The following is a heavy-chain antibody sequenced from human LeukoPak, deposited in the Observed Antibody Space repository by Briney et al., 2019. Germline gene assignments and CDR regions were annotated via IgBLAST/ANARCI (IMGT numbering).Heavy chain of an antibody. J-gene: IGHJ5*02. CDR1: GGSISSYY. V-gene: IGHV4-39*01. CDR3: VAGTAMVMDWFDP. D-gene: IGHD5-18*01. CDR2: IYYSGST. Sequence: SETLSLTCTVSGGSISSYYWGWIRQPPGKGLEWIGSIYYSGSTYYNPSLKSRVTISVDTSKNQFSLKLSSVTAADTAVYYCVAGTAMVMDWFDPWGQGTLVTVSS.